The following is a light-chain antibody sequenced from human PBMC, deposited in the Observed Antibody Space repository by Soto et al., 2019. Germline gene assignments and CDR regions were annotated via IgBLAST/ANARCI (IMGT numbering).Light chain of an antibody. CDR2: DST. CDR1: QSIHTS. V-gene: IGKV3-11*01. J-gene: IGKJ5*01. CDR3: QQRNVWPPIT. Sequence: VLTQSPATLSLSPGERATLSFMASQSIHTSLAWYQQKSGKPPRLVIYDSTLRANGVPDRFGGSRSGTEFTLTINSLEPEDFAVYYCQQRNVWPPITFGQGTRL.